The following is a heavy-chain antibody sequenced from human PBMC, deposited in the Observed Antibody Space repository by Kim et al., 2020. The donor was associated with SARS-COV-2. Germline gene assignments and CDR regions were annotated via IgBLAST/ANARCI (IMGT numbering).Heavy chain of an antibody. Sequence: GGSLRLSCAASGFTVSSNYMSWVRQAPGKGLEWVSVIYSGGSTYYADSVKGRFTISRDNSKNTLYLQMNSLRAEDTAVYYCARDSSSSHAFDIWGQGTMVTVSS. CDR3: ARDSSSSHAFDI. CDR2: IYSGGST. CDR1: GFTVSSNY. J-gene: IGHJ3*02. D-gene: IGHD6-13*01. V-gene: IGHV3-66*01.